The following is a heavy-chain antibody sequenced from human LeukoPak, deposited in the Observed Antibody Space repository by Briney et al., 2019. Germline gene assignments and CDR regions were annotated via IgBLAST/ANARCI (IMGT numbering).Heavy chain of an antibody. D-gene: IGHD1-7*01. J-gene: IGHJ3*02. CDR2: ISAYNGNT. Sequence: ASVKVSCKASGYTFTSYGISWVRQAPGQGLEWMGWISAYNGNTNCAQKLQGRVTMTTDTSTSTAYMELRSLRSDDTAVYYCARAGRNWNYGGEDAFDIWGQGTMVTVSS. CDR1: GYTFTSYG. V-gene: IGHV1-18*01. CDR3: ARAGRNWNYGGEDAFDI.